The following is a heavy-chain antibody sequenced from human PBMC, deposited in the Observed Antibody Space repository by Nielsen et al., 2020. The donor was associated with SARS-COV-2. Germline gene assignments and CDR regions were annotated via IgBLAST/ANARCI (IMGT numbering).Heavy chain of an antibody. CDR2: VFTSAIA. J-gene: IGHJ4*02. CDR1: GASISSYY. CDR3: ARASPSGYYLDQ. D-gene: IGHD3-22*01. Sequence: SETLSLTCTVSGASISSYYWSWIRQVPGKRLEWIGYVFTSAIANYNPSLKSRVTISQDTSKNQFSLRLTSVTAADTAIYYCARASPSGYYLDQWGQGTLVTVSS. V-gene: IGHV4-59*01.